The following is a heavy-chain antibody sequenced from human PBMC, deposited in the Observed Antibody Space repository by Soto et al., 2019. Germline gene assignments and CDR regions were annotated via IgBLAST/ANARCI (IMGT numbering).Heavy chain of an antibody. D-gene: IGHD3-10*01. V-gene: IGHV1-8*01. Sequence: GASGKVSWKASCNTLPKYGNKWGRPATGQRPERMGWINPHSGNTGYARKFQGRVTMTRSTSVTTAYMELSSLISEDTAVYYCARALAEPSGGENGYYYNMDVWGKGTTVTVSS. CDR3: ARALAEPSGGENGYYYNMDV. J-gene: IGHJ6*03. CDR2: INPHSGNT. CDR1: CNTLPKYG.